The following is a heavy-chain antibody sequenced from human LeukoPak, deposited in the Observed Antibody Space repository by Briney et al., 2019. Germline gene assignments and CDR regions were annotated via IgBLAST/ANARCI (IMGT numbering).Heavy chain of an antibody. CDR3: ARDTGYYYGSGSYDY. CDR2: ISAYNGNT. V-gene: IGHV1-18*01. Sequence: ASVKVSCKASGYTFTSYGIRWVRQAPGQGLEWMGWISAYNGNTNYAQKLQGRATMTTDTSTSTAYMELRSLRSDDTAVYYCARDTGYYYGSGSYDYWGQGTLVTVSS. J-gene: IGHJ4*02. D-gene: IGHD3-10*01. CDR1: GYTFTSYG.